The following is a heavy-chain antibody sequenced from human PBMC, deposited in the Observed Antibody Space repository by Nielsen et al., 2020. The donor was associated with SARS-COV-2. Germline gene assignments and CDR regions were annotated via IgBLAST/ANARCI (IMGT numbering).Heavy chain of an antibody. V-gene: IGHV3-30*03. CDR3: ARVVRGVIITHGMDV. CDR1: GFTFSSYG. J-gene: IGHJ6*02. Sequence: GESLKISCAASGFTFSSYGMHWVRQAPGKGLEWVAVISYDGSNKYYADSVKGRFTISRDNSKNTLYLQMNSLRAEDTAVYYCARVVRGVIITHGMDVWGQGTTVTVSS. CDR2: ISYDGSNK. D-gene: IGHD3-10*01.